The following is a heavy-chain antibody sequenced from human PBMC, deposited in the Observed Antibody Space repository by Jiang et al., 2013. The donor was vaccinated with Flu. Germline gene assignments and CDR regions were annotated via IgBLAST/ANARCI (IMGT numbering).Heavy chain of an antibody. D-gene: IGHD6-13*01. CDR3: ARGIKYSSSWYLTAEYFQH. J-gene: IGHJ1*01. Sequence: SGAEVKKPGASVKVSCKASGYTFTSYAMNWVRQAPGQGLEWMGWINTNTGNPTYAQGFTGRFVFSLDTSVSTAYLQISSLKAEDTAVYYCARGIKYSSSWYLTAEYFQHWGQGTLVTVSS. CDR1: GYTFTSYA. V-gene: IGHV7-4-1*02. CDR2: INTNTGNP.